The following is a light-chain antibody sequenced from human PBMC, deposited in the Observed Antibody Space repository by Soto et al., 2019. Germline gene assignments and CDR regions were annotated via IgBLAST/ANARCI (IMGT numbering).Light chain of an antibody. V-gene: IGLV2-8*01. CDR2: EVS. CDR1: SSDVGGYNY. Sequence: QSVLTQPPSASGSPGQSVTISCTGTSSDVGGYNYVSWYQQHPGKAPKLMLYEVSKRPAGVPDRFSGSKSGNTASLTVSGLQAEDEADYYCSSYAVNDNLGVFGGGTKLTVL. CDR3: SSYAVNDNLGV. J-gene: IGLJ2*01.